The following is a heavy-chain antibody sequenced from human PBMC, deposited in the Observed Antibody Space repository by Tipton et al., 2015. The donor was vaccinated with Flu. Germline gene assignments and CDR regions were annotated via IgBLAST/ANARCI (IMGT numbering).Heavy chain of an antibody. CDR1: GGSLSSSSYY. CDR2: IYYSGST. CDR3: ARLSYYDVDLKNFYFDH. J-gene: IGHJ4*02. V-gene: IGHV4-39*01. Sequence: TLSLTCTVSGGSLSSSSYYWDWIRQPPGKGLEWIGTIYYSGSTYYNPSLKSRVTISVDTPKSQFSLMLRSVTAADTAVYYCARLSYYDVDLKNFYFDHWGQGALVTVSS. D-gene: IGHD3-10*02.